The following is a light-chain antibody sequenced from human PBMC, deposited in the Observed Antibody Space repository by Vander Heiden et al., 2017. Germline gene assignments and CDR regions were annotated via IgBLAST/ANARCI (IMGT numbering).Light chain of an antibody. V-gene: IGKV1-39*01. CDR3: QQSYSTPRA. CDR1: QSISSY. J-gene: IGKJ5*01. Sequence: DIQMTQSPYSLSASVGDRVTITCRASQSISSYLNWYQQKPGKAPKLLIYAASSLQSGFPSRFSGSGSGTDFTLTISSLQPEDFTTYYCQQSYSTPRAFGQGTRLEIK. CDR2: AAS.